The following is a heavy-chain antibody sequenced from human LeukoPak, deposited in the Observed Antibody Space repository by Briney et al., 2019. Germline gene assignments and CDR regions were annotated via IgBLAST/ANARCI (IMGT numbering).Heavy chain of an antibody. CDR3: ARRRATIFGVVIIKGWFDP. J-gene: IGHJ5*02. D-gene: IGHD3-3*01. CDR2: IHYSGRT. Sequence: SETLSLTCTVSGASISPDYWGWIRQPPGKGLQFIGYIHYSGRTNYNPSLTSRVSISVDTSKNQFSLKLSSVTAADTAVYYCARRRATIFGVVIIKGWFDPRGQGTLVTVSS. V-gene: IGHV4-59*12. CDR1: GASISPDY.